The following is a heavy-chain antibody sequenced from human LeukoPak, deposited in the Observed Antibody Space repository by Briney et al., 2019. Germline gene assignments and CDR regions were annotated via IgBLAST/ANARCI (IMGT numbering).Heavy chain of an antibody. D-gene: IGHD3-22*01. CDR3: ARLDRYYFDSSGYTYYYYMDV. CDR1: GFTFSSHS. Sequence: GGSLRLSCEASGFTFSSHSMNWVRQAPGKGLEWVSYISGGSDTIYYADSVRGRFTISRDNAENSLYLQMSSLRAEDTAVYYCARLDRYYFDSSGYTYYYYMDVWGKGTTVTVSS. CDR2: ISGGSDTI. V-gene: IGHV3-48*01. J-gene: IGHJ6*03.